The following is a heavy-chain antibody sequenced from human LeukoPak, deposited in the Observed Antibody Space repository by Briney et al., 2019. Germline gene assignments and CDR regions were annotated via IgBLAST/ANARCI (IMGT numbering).Heavy chain of an antibody. Sequence: SETLSLTCTVSGGSISSSSYYWGWIRQSPGKGLEWIGSIYYSGSTYNNPSLKSRVTISVDTSKNQFSLNLTSVTAADTAVYYCARSGAPVNYYYMDVWGKGTTVTVSS. J-gene: IGHJ6*03. CDR3: ARSGAPVNYYYMDV. V-gene: IGHV4-39*07. CDR2: IYYSGST. CDR1: GGSISSSSYY. D-gene: IGHD1-26*01.